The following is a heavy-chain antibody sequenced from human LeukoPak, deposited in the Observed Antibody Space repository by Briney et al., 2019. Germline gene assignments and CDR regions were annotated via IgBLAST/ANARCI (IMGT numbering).Heavy chain of an antibody. J-gene: IGHJ4*02. V-gene: IGHV3-30-3*01. CDR1: GFTFSSYA. Sequence: GGSLRLSCAASGFTFSSYAMHWVRQAPGKGLEWVAVISYDGSNKYYADSVKGRFTISRDNSKNTLYLQMNSWRAEDKAVYYCATASFDSSGYYGTSIVLDYWCQGTLVTVSS. D-gene: IGHD3-22*01. CDR2: ISYDGSNK. CDR3: ATASFDSSGYYGTSIVLDY.